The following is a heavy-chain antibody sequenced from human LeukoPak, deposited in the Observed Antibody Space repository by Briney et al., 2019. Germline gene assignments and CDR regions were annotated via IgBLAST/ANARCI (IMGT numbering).Heavy chain of an antibody. V-gene: IGHV4-31*03. D-gene: IGHD3-22*01. CDR1: GGSISSGGYY. CDR2: IYYSGST. J-gene: IGHJ4*02. Sequence: PSETLSLTCTVSGGSISSGGYYWSWIRQHPGKGLEWIGYIYYSGSTYYNPSLKSRVTISVDTSKNQFSLKLSSVTAADTAVYYCARVLHPYYYDSSGYYSALDYWGQGTLVTVSS. CDR3: ARVLHPYYYDSSGYYSALDY.